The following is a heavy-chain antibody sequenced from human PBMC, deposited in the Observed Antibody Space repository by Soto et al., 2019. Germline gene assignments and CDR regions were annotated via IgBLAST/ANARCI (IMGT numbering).Heavy chain of an antibody. Sequence: GGSLKISCKGSGYSFTIYWISWVRQMPGKGLEWMGRMDPSDSYTNYSPSFQGHVTISADKSISTAYLQWSSLKAADTAMYYCARGALRDYYYGMDVWGQGTTVTVAS. D-gene: IGHD4-17*01. J-gene: IGHJ6*02. CDR2: MDPSDSYT. CDR1: GYSFTIYW. CDR3: ARGALRDYYYGMDV. V-gene: IGHV5-10-1*01.